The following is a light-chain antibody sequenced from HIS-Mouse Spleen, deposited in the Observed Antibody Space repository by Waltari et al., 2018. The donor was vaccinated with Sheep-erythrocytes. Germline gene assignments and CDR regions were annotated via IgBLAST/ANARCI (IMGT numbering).Light chain of an antibody. CDR3: CSYAGSSTPWV. CDR2: EGS. CDR1: RSDVGSYNL. V-gene: IGLV2-23*01. Sequence: QSALTQPASVSGSPGQSITISCTGTRSDVGSYNLVSWYQQHPGKAPKLMIYEGSKRPSGVSNRCSGSKSGNTASLTISGLQAEDEADYYCCSYAGSSTPWVFGGGTKLTVL. J-gene: IGLJ3*02.